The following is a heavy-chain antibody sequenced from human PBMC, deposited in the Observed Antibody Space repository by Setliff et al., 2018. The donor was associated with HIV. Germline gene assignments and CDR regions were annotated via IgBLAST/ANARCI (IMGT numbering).Heavy chain of an antibody. CDR3: AREESASSWGYYHYYMDV. Sequence: TLSLTCSVSGGSVSSTSNYWGWIRQPPGKGLEWIGSIYYSGSTYYNASLKSRVIISGDTSKKQFSLRLSSVTVADTAVYYCAREESASSWGYYHYYMDVWGKGTTVTVSS. D-gene: IGHD3-16*01. CDR1: GGSVSSTSNY. J-gene: IGHJ6*03. CDR2: IYYSGST. V-gene: IGHV4-39*07.